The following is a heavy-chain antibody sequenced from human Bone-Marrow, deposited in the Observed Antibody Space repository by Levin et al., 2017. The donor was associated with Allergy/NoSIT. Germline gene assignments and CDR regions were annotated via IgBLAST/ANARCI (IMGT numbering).Heavy chain of an antibody. CDR3: AKEARFDWLPDY. V-gene: IGHV3-30*18. D-gene: IGHD3-9*01. J-gene: IGHJ4*02. Sequence: GESLKISCAASGFTFSSYGMHWVRQAPGKGLEWVAVISYDGSNKYYADSVKGRFTISRDNSKNTLYLQMNSLRAEDTAVYYCAKEARFDWLPDYWGQGTLVTVSS. CDR2: ISYDGSNK. CDR1: GFTFSSYG.